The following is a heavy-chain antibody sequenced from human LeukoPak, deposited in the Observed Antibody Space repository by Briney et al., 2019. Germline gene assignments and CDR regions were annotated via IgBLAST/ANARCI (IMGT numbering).Heavy chain of an antibody. Sequence: SETLSLTCTASLVSISNYYWSWIRQPAGKGLEWIGRLYIGRDTDYNPSLKSRVTMSADTSNSQFSLRLTSVTAADTAIYYCARESRVFSGDGYFLDSWDPGTLITVSS. D-gene: IGHD5-12*01. CDR1: LVSISNYY. CDR3: ARESRVFSGDGYFLDS. V-gene: IGHV4-4*07. CDR2: LYIGRDT. J-gene: IGHJ4*02.